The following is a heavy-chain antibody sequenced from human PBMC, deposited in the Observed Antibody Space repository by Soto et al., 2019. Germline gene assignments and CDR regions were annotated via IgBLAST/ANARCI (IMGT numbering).Heavy chain of an antibody. D-gene: IGHD5-12*01. J-gene: IGHJ6*03. CDR3: ARRWDSGYGYYCYMDV. Sequence: DSLKISCKGSGYSFTSYWIGWVRQMPGKGLEWIGMIYPGDSDTRSSPSFKDQVTISADNSIRTAYLQWSSLKASDTDMYYCARRWDSGYGYYCYMDVWGKGNAVTGSS. CDR1: GYSFTSYW. V-gene: IGHV5-51*01. CDR2: IYPGDSDT.